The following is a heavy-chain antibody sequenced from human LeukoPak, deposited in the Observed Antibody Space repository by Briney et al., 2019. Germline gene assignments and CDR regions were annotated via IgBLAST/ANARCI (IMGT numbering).Heavy chain of an antibody. D-gene: IGHD3-16*01. Sequence: PSETLSLTCAVSGGSISSGGYSWSWIRQPPGKGLEWIGEINHSGSTNYNPSLKSRVTISVDTSKNQFSLKLSSVTAADTAVYYCARVSWGSSVDYWGQGTLVTVSS. J-gene: IGHJ4*02. CDR1: GGSISSGGYS. CDR2: INHSGST. CDR3: ARVSWGSSVDY. V-gene: IGHV4-34*01.